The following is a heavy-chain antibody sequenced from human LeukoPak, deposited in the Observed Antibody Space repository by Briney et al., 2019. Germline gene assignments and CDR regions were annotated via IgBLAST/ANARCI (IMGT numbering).Heavy chain of an antibody. V-gene: IGHV4-34*01. D-gene: IGHD6-13*01. Sequence: KPSETLSLTCAVYGGSFSGYYWSWIRQPPGKGLEWIGEINHSGSTNYNPSLKSRVTISVDTSKNQFSLKLSSVTAADTAVYYCARGSSIAAAGVAAPDYWGQGTLVTVSS. CDR3: ARGSSIAAAGVAAPDY. CDR1: GGSFSGYY. J-gene: IGHJ4*02. CDR2: INHSGST.